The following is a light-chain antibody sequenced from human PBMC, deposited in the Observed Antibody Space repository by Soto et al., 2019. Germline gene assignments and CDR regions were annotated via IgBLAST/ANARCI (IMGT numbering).Light chain of an antibody. V-gene: IGLV2-14*01. CDR2: DVS. J-gene: IGLJ1*01. CDR1: SSDVGGYNY. CDR3: SSYTSSSTFFYV. Sequence: QSALTQPASVSVSPGQSITISCTGTSSDVGGYNYVSWYQQHPGKAPKLMIYDVSNRPSGVSNRFSGSQSGNTASLTISRLQAEEEVDYYCSSYTSSSTFFYVFGTGTKVTV.